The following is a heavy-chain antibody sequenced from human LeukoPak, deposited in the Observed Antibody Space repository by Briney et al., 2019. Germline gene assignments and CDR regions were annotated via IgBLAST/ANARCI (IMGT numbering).Heavy chain of an antibody. CDR1: GYTSTDYY. Sequence: ASVKVSCKVSGYTSTDYYMHWVQQAPGKGLEWMGLVDPEDGETIYAEKFQGRVTITADTSTDTAYMELSSLRSEDTAVYYCATEYLDCSSTSCAPSYWGQGTLVTVSS. CDR2: VDPEDGET. CDR3: ATEYLDCSSTSCAPSY. V-gene: IGHV1-69-2*01. J-gene: IGHJ4*02. D-gene: IGHD2-2*01.